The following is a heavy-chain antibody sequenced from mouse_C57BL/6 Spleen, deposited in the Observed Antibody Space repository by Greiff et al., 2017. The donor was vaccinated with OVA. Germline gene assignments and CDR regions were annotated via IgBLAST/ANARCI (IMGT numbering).Heavy chain of an antibody. J-gene: IGHJ3*01. V-gene: IGHV5-16*01. CDR1: GFTFSDYY. D-gene: IGHD3-2*02. CDR2: INYDGSST. Sequence: DVKLVESEGGLVQPGSSMKLSCTASGFTFSDYYMAWVRQVPEKGLEWVANINYDGSSTYYLDSLKSRFIISRDNAKNILYLQMSSLKSEDTATYYCARGDSSGSPFAYWGQGTLVTVSA. CDR3: ARGDSSGSPFAY.